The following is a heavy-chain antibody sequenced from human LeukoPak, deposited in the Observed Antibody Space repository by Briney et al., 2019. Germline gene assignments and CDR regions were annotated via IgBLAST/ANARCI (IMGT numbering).Heavy chain of an antibody. Sequence: SETLSLTCTVSGGSISSSSYYWGWIRQPPGKGLEWIGSIYYSGSTYYNPSLKSRVTISVDTSKNQFSLKLSSVTAADTAVYYCARGESSSGFDYWGQGTLVTVSS. CDR2: IYYSGST. D-gene: IGHD6-19*01. V-gene: IGHV4-39*07. J-gene: IGHJ4*02. CDR3: ARGESSSGFDY. CDR1: GGSISSSSYY.